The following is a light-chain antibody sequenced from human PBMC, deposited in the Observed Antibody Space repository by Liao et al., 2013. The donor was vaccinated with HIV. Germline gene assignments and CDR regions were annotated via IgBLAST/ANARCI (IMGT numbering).Light chain of an antibody. V-gene: IGLV3-21*04. CDR1: QIGSKT. Sequence: SYELAQPPSVSEAPGETARITCGGGQIGSKTVHWYQQKPGQAPVLVIEYDTVRPSGIPDRFSASDSGATATLTIRRVEVGDEADYYCQVWDNSVDRVVFGGGTKLTVL. CDR3: QVWDNSVDRVV. J-gene: IGLJ2*01. CDR2: YDT.